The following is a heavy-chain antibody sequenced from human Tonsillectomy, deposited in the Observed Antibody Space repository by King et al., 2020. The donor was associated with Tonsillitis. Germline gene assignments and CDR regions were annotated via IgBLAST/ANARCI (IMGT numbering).Heavy chain of an antibody. CDR3: ARHSLNGVCFDY. CDR2: IYYSGST. J-gene: IGHJ4*02. Sequence: VQLQESGPGLVKPSETLSLTCTVSGGSISSYYWSWIRQPPGKGLEWSGYIYYSGSTNYNPSLKSRVTISVDTSKTQFSLKLSSVTAAVTAVYYCARHSLNGVCFDYWGQGTLVTVSS. V-gene: IGHV4-59*08. D-gene: IGHD2-8*01. CDR1: GGSISSYY.